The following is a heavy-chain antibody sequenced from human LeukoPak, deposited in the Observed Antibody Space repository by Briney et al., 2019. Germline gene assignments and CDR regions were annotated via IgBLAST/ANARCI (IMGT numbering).Heavy chain of an antibody. CDR2: IYHSGST. Sequence: SQTLSLTCTVSGGSISSGGYYWSWIRQPPGKGLEWIGYIYHSGSTYYNPSLKSRVTISVDRSKNQFSLKLSSVTAADTAVYYCARTTVTNSGSFHYYYYMDVWGKGTTVTVSS. CDR3: ARTTVTNSGSFHYYYYMDV. D-gene: IGHD1-26*01. V-gene: IGHV4-30-2*01. J-gene: IGHJ6*03. CDR1: GGSISSGGYY.